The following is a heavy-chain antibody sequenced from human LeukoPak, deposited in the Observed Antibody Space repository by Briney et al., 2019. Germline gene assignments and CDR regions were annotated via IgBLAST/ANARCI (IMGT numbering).Heavy chain of an antibody. D-gene: IGHD5-12*01. Sequence: SGGSLRLSCAASGFTFSSYSMNWVRQSPGKGLEWVSSISSSSSYIYYADSVKGRFTISRDNAKNSLYLQMNSLRAEDTAVYYRARGKGERGYSGYDFGFDYWGQGTLVTVSS. V-gene: IGHV3-21*01. J-gene: IGHJ4*02. CDR3: ARGKGERGYSGYDFGFDY. CDR2: ISSSSSYI. CDR1: GFTFSSYS.